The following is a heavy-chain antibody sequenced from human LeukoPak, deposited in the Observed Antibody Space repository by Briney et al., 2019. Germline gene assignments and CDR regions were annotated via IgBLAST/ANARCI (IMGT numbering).Heavy chain of an antibody. CDR1: GITLSNYG. J-gene: IGHJ4*02. D-gene: IGHD6-13*01. V-gene: IGHV3-23*01. CDR2: ISDTGGST. Sequence: GGSLRLSCAVSGITLSNYGMSWVRQAPGKGLEWVAGISDTGGSTNYADSVKGRFTISRDNPKSTLYLQMNSLRAEDTAIYYCAKEAVAAAGPFDYWGQGTLVTVSS. CDR3: AKEAVAAAGPFDY.